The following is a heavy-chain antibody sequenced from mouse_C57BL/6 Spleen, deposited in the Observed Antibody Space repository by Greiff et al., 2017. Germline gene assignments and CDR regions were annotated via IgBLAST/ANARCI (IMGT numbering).Heavy chain of an antibody. CDR3: AREGHGYYDY. J-gene: IGHJ2*01. D-gene: IGHD2-3*01. Sequence: EVKLMESGGGLVKPGGSLKLSCAASGFTFSSYAMSWVRQTPEKRLEWVATISDGGSYTYYPDNVKGRFTISRDNAKNNLYLQMSHLKSEDTAMYYCAREGHGYYDYGGQGTTLTVSS. V-gene: IGHV5-4*01. CDR2: ISDGGSYT. CDR1: GFTFSSYA.